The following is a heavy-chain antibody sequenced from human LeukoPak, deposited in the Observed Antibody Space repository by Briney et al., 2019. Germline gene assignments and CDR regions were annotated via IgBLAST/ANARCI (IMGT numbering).Heavy chain of an antibody. CDR2: VSGSGGST. V-gene: IGHV3-23*01. J-gene: IGHJ4*02. CDR1: GFTFINYA. CDR3: AKGSSRFDY. D-gene: IGHD6-13*01. Sequence: GGSLRLSCAASGFTFINYAMNWVRQAPGKGLEWVSAVSGSGGSTYYADPVKGRFTVSRDNSKSTLYLQMNSLRAEDTAVYYCAKGSSRFDYWGQGTLVTVSS.